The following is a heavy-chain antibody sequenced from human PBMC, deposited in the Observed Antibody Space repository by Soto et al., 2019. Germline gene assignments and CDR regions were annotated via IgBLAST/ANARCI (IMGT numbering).Heavy chain of an antibody. D-gene: IGHD1-1*01. CDR2: IIPIFGTA. Sequence: GASVKVSFKASGGTFSSYAISWVRQAPGQGLEWMGGIIPIFGTANYAQKFQGRVTITADESTSTAYMELSSLRSEDTAVYYCARSNWNDVEGFDYWGQGTLVTVSS. CDR3: ARSNWNDVEGFDY. CDR1: GGTFSSYA. J-gene: IGHJ4*02. V-gene: IGHV1-69*13.